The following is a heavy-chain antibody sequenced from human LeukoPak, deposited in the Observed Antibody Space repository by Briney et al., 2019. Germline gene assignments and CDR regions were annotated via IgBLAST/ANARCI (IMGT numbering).Heavy chain of an antibody. CDR1: GGSISATSYY. CDR2: IYYSGNT. CDR3: ARFPLYYDSGSQKSFDM. D-gene: IGHD3-10*01. Sequence: SETLSLTCTVSGGSISATSYYWGWIRQPPGKGLEWIGSIYYSGNTYYNPSLKSRVTISVDTSKNQFSLKLSSVTAADTAVYYCARFPLYYDSGSQKSFDMWGQGTMVTVSS. V-gene: IGHV4-39*01. J-gene: IGHJ3*02.